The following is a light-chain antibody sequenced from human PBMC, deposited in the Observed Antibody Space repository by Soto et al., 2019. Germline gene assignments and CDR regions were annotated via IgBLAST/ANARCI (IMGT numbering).Light chain of an antibody. CDR2: DVS. J-gene: IGLJ1*01. CDR1: SSDVGGYNY. V-gene: IGLV2-14*03. Sequence: QSVLTQPASVSGSPGQSITISCTGTSSDVGGYNYVSWYQHHPGKAPNLMIYDVSNRPSGASNRFSGSKSGNTASLTISGLQAEDEADYYCSSYTTSSTPYVFGTGTKVTVL. CDR3: SSYTTSSTPYV.